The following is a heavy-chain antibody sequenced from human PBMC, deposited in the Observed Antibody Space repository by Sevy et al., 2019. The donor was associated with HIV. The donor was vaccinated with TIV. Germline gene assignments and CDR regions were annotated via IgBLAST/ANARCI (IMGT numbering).Heavy chain of an antibody. J-gene: IGHJ3*02. V-gene: IGHV1-2*06. CDR1: GYIFSDYN. Sequence: ASVKVSCKTTGYIFSDYNMHWVRQAPGQGLEWMALINPNSGVTIYAHNFRGRVSVTRDTSMSTTYMELSGLTSDDTAVYDCVREDINAPRTLLSFDIWGQGTMVTVSS. CDR3: VREDINAPRTLLSFDI. CDR2: INPNSGVT. D-gene: IGHD3-3*01.